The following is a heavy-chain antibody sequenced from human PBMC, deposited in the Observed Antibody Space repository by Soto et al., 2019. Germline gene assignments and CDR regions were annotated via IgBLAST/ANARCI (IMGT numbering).Heavy chain of an antibody. Sequence: GGSLRLSCAASGFTFSSYSMNWVRQAPGKGLEWVSSISSSSSYIYYADSVKGRFTISRDNAKNSLYLQMNSLRAEDTAVYYGARESGGYDSPHPVDYWGQGTLVTVSS. J-gene: IGHJ4*02. D-gene: IGHD5-12*01. V-gene: IGHV3-21*01. CDR2: ISSSSSYI. CDR1: GFTFSSYS. CDR3: ARESGGYDSPHPVDY.